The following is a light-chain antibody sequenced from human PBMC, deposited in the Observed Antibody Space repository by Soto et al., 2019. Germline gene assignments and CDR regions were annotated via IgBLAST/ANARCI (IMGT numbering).Light chain of an antibody. CDR3: MQALQSPAT. J-gene: IGKJ4*01. V-gene: IGKV2-28*01. CDR1: QTLLYRNGNNY. Sequence: EIVMTQSPVSLPVTPGESASISCRSSQTLLYRNGNNYLNWYLQKPGQSPQLLIFLASTRASGVPDRISGSGSGTDFTLRISRVEAEDVGVYDCMQALQSPATFGGGTKVEIK. CDR2: LAS.